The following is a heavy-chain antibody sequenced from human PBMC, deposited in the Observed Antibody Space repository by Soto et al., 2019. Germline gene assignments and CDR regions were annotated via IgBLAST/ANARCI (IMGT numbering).Heavy chain of an antibody. J-gene: IGHJ4*02. V-gene: IGHV3-21*01. CDR1: GFTFSSYS. CDR2: ISSSSSYI. D-gene: IGHD4-17*01. CDR3: ARDLYDYGDDGGFDY. Sequence: EVQLVESGGGLVKPGGSLRLSCAASGFTFSSYSMNWVRQAPGKGLEWVSSISSSSSYIDYADSVKGRFTISSNNAKNSLYLQMNSLRAEDTAVYYCARDLYDYGDDGGFDYWGQGTLVTVSS.